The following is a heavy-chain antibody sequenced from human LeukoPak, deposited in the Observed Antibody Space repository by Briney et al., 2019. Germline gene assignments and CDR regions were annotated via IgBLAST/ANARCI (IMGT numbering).Heavy chain of an antibody. V-gene: IGHV3-23*01. D-gene: IGHD3-22*01. CDR2: ITGSGKNA. Sequence: GGSLRLSCAASGFIFSSYSMSWVRQAPGKGLEWVSVITGSGKNAYYADSVKGRFTISRDNSKNTLYVQVNSLGTEDTAAYYRAKGSYYDSSGSFYFDYWGQGTLVTVSS. J-gene: IGHJ4*02. CDR1: GFIFSSYS. CDR3: AKGSYYDSSGSFYFDY.